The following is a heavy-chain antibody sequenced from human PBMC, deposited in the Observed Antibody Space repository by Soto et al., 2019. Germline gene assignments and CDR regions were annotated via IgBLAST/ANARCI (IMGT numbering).Heavy chain of an antibody. CDR1: GGSISSSNW. V-gene: IGHV4-4*02. Sequence: QVQLQESGPGLVKPSGTLSLTCAVSGGSISSSNWWSWVRQPPGKWLEWIGEIYHSGSTNYKQALTTRVTISVDKSKNQFSVKLSSVTAADTAVYYCAGVGGGIGYDSSGYYFDYWGKGTMVIVSS. D-gene: IGHD3-22*01. J-gene: IGHJ4*02. CDR3: AGVGGGIGYDSSGYYFDY. CDR2: IYHSGST.